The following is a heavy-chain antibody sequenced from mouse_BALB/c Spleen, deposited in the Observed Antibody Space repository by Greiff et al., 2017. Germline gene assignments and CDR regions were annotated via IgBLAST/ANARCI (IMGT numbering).Heavy chain of an antibody. CDR2: INPGSGGT. D-gene: IGHD3-1*01. CDR1: GYAFTNYL. CDR3: ARSGGNYFDY. V-gene: IGHV1-54*01. J-gene: IGHJ2*01. Sequence: GQLQQSGAELVRPGTSVKVSCKASGYAFTNYLIEWVKQRPGQGLEWIGVINPGSGGTNYNEKFKGKATLTADKSSSTAYMQLSSLTSDDSAVYFCARSGGNYFDYWGQGTTLTVSS.